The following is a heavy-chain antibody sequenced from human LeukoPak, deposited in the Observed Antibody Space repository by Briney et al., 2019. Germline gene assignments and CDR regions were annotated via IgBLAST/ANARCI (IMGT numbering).Heavy chain of an antibody. J-gene: IGHJ4*02. D-gene: IGHD3-9*01. Sequence: GRSLRLSCAASGFTFSSYDMHWVRQAPGKGLEWVAVISYDGSNKYYADSVKGRFTISRDNSKNTLYLQMNSLRAEDTAVYYCARPLTGYYNLPGDYFDYWGQGTLVTVSS. CDR2: ISYDGSNK. CDR3: ARPLTGYYNLPGDYFDY. V-gene: IGHV3-30-3*01. CDR1: GFTFSSYD.